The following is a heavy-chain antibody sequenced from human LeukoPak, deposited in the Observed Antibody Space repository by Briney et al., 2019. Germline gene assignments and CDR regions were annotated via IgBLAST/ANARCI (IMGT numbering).Heavy chain of an antibody. D-gene: IGHD2-2*01. V-gene: IGHV5-51*01. CDR3: ARHGHTGNCSSTSCYEYYYMDV. CDR1: GYSFTSYW. Sequence: GESLKISCKGSGYSFTSYWIGWVRQMPGKGLEWMGIIYPGDSDTRYSPSFQGQVTISAHKSISTAYLQWSSLKASDTAMYYCARHGHTGNCSSTSCYEYYYMDVWGKGTTVTVSS. CDR2: IYPGDSDT. J-gene: IGHJ6*03.